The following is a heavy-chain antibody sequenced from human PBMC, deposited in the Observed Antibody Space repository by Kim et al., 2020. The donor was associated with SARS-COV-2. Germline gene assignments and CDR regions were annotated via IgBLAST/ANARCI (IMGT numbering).Heavy chain of an antibody. J-gene: IGHJ4*02. CDR2: ISSSIDYT. CDR3: ARVSLGSSSWYYFDY. CDR1: GFTFSDYY. V-gene: IGHV3-11*05. Sequence: GGSLRLSCAASGFTFSDYYMSWIRQAPGKGLEWVSYISSSIDYTNYADSLKGRFTISRDKAKNSLYLQMNSLRADDAAVYYCARVSLGSSSWYYFDYWGQGTLVTVAS. D-gene: IGHD6-13*01.